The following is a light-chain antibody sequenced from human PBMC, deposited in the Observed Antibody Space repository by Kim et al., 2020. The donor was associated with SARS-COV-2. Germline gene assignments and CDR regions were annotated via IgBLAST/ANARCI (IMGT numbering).Light chain of an antibody. V-gene: IGKV3-15*01. J-gene: IGKJ2*01. CDR2: GAS. CDR3: QQYNNWPYT. CDR1: QITNN. Sequence: EIVMTQSPATLSVSPGERATLSCRASQITNNVAWYQQKPGQAPRLLIHGASARFPGIPARFSGSGSGTEFTLTISSLQSEDFAVYYCQQYNNWPYTVGQGTKLEI.